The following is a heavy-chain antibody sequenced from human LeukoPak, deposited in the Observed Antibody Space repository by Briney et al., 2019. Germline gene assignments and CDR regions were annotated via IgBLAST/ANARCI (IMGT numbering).Heavy chain of an antibody. V-gene: IGHV5-51*01. D-gene: IGHD2/OR15-2a*01. J-gene: IGHJ3*02. CDR3: ARGNLEYLGFGDAFDI. CDR1: GYSFISNW. Sequence: GESLKISCKGSGYSFISNWIGWVRQMPGKGLEWMGIIYPGDSDTRYSPSFQGQVTISADKSISTAYLQWSSLKAADTAMYYCARGNLEYLGFGDAFDIWGQGTMVTVSS. CDR2: IYPGDSDT.